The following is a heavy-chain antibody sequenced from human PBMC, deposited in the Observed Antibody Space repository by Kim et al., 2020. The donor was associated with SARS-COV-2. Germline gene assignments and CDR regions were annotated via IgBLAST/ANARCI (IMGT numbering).Heavy chain of an antibody. CDR3: ARGTWEPALEY. CDR1: GGSFSGYY. J-gene: IGHJ4*02. Sequence: SETLSLTFAVFGGSFSGYYWGWIRQSPGKGLEWIGEINHSGSTNYNPSLKSRVTISLDTSKNQLSLKVSSVTAADTAVYYCARGTWEPALEYWGQGSLVT. V-gene: IGHV4-34*01. CDR2: INHSGST. D-gene: IGHD1-26*01.